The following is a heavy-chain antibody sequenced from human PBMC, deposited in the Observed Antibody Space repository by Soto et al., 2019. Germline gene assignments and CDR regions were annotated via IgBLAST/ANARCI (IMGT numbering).Heavy chain of an antibody. J-gene: IGHJ4*02. CDR2: IYYSGST. Sequence: SETLSLTCTVSGGSISSGDYYWSWIRQPPGKGLEWIGYIYYSGSTYYNPSLKSRVTISVDTSKNQFSLKLSSVTAADTAVYYCARAYCSGGSCSIDYWGQGTLVTVSS. CDR1: GGSISSGDYY. D-gene: IGHD2-15*01. CDR3: ARAYCSGGSCSIDY. V-gene: IGHV4-30-4*02.